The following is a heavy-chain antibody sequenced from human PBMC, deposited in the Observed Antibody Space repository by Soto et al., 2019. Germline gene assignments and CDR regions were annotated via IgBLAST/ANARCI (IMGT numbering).Heavy chain of an antibody. V-gene: IGHV4-34*01. CDR1: GGSFSGYY. CDR2: INHSGST. J-gene: IGHJ3*02. CDR3: ARESRYYYGSGYKDAFDI. D-gene: IGHD3-10*01. Sequence: QVQLQQWGAGLLKPSETLSLTCAVYGGSFSGYYWSWIRQPPGKGLEWIGEINHSGSTNYNPSLKSRVTISVDTSKNQFSLKLSSVTAADTAVYYCARESRYYYGSGYKDAFDIWGQGTMVTVSS.